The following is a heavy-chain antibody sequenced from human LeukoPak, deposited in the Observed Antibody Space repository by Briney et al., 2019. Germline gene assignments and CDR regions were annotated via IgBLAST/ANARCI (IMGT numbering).Heavy chain of an antibody. CDR1: GFTVSSNY. V-gene: IGHV3-53*01. D-gene: IGHD1-7*01. CDR2: IYSGGST. Sequence: PGGSLRLSCAASGFTVSSNYMSWVRQAPGKGLEWVSAIYSGGSTYYADSVKGRFTISRDNSKNTLYPQMNSLRAEDTAVYYCARDLGWNYAGGLDYWGQGTLVTVSS. J-gene: IGHJ4*02. CDR3: ARDLGWNYAGGLDY.